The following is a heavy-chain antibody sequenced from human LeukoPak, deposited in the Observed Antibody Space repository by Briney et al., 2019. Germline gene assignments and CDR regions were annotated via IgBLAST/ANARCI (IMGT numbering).Heavy chain of an antibody. CDR3: ARSRIAVAGPPSS. CDR2: INASGTST. CDR1: GSTFSTDV. Sequence: ASVKLSCEASGSTFSTDVIHWVRRSASPQRRAWEIINASGTSTSHAQKLQCRVTMTRDTSTSTVYMELRSVRSEDTAVYYCARSRIAVAGPPSSWGQGTLVTVSS. V-gene: IGHV1-46*03. J-gene: IGHJ4*02. D-gene: IGHD6-19*01.